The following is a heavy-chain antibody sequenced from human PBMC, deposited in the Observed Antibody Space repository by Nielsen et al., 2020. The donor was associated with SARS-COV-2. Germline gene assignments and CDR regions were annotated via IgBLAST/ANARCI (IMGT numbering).Heavy chain of an antibody. Sequence: GESLKIFCAASGFTFSSYAMSWVRQAPGKGLEWVSVIYSGGSSTYYADSVKGRFTISRDNSKNTLYLQMNSLRAEDTAVYYCAKTWYFDLWGRGTLVTVSS. CDR1: GFTFSSYA. CDR3: AKTWYFDL. CDR2: IYSGGSST. V-gene: IGHV3-23*03. J-gene: IGHJ2*01.